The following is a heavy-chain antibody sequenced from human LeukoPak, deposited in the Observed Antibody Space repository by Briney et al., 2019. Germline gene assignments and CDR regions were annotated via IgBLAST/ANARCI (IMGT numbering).Heavy chain of an antibody. CDR3: TRDLMTGFSSGWYFAY. D-gene: IGHD6-19*01. CDR2: TGGSDDNT. Sequence: GGSLRLSCEGPGLNFNGYATSWVRQAPGKGLEWVAVTGGSDDNTHYADSVKGRFTISRDNSANRLFLQMHSLGPDDSARYYCTRDLMTGFSSGWYFAYWGQGTLVTVSS. CDR1: GLNFNGYA. V-gene: IGHV3-23*01. J-gene: IGHJ4*02.